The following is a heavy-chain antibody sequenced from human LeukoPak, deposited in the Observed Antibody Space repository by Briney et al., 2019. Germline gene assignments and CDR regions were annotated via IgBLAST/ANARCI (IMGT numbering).Heavy chain of an antibody. Sequence: GGSLRLSCGASGFTFSSYGMHWVRQAPGKGLEWVAVISYDGSNKYYADSVKGRFTISRDNSKNTLYLQMNSLRAEDTAVYYCAKDLAVAGPYDAFDIWGQGTMVTVSS. V-gene: IGHV3-30*18. D-gene: IGHD6-19*01. CDR3: AKDLAVAGPYDAFDI. J-gene: IGHJ3*02. CDR2: ISYDGSNK. CDR1: GFTFSSYG.